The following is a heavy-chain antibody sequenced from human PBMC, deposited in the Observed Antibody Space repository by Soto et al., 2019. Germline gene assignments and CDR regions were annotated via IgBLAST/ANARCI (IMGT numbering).Heavy chain of an antibody. D-gene: IGHD5-12*01. Sequence: GGSLRLSCAASGFTFSSYAMHWVRQAPGKGLEWVAVISYDGSNKYYADSVKGRFTISRDNSKNTLYLQMNSLRAEDTAVYYCAGTDSGYDYYYYYYYMDVWGKGTTVTVSS. CDR2: ISYDGSNK. CDR1: GFTFSSYA. J-gene: IGHJ6*03. V-gene: IGHV3-30*04. CDR3: AGTDSGYDYYYYYYYMDV.